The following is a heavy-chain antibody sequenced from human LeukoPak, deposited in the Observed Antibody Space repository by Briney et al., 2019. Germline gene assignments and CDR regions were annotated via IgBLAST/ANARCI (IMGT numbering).Heavy chain of an antibody. J-gene: IGHJ4*02. CDR2: ISPDGTNI. D-gene: IGHD5-12*01. CDR1: GFIFSGYA. CDR3: ARDGVATNDY. Sequence: GGSLRLSCVASGFIFSGYAMQWVRQAPGRRLEYVSGISPDGTNIFYADSVKGRFTMSRDNSNNMVYLQMGSLRAEDTAVYYCARDGVATNDYWGQGILVAVSS. V-gene: IGHV3-64*02.